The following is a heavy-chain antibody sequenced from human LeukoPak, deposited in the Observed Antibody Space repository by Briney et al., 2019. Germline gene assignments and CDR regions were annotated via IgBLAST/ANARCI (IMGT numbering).Heavy chain of an antibody. CDR3: ARSASLYSNYDY. V-gene: IGHV1-2*02. J-gene: IGHJ4*02. Sequence: ASVKVSCKTSGYTLTNYGISWVRQAPGQGLEWMGWINPNSGGTNYAQKFQDRVTVTRNTSISTAYMELSRLRSDDTAVYSCARSASLYSNYDYWGQGTLVTVSS. CDR1: GYTLTNYG. CDR2: INPNSGGT. D-gene: IGHD4-11*01.